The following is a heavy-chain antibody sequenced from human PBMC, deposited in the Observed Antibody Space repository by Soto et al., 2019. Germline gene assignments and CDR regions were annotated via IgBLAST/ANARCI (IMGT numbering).Heavy chain of an antibody. V-gene: IGHV4-59*08. D-gene: IGHD3-10*01. CDR3: ARSLGPGSHYFDY. J-gene: IGHJ4*02. Sequence: SETLSLTCTVSGGSINSYYWSWIRQPPGKGLEWIGQIYYTGSTNYNPSLKSRVTISVDRSKNLFSLRLSSVTAADTAVYYCARSLGPGSHYFDYWGQGTLVTVSS. CDR1: GGSINSYY. CDR2: IYYTGST.